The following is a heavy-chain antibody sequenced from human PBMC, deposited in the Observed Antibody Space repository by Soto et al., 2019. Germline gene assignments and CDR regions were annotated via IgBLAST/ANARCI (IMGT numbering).Heavy chain of an antibody. CDR3: ARGASYDDVVTGPHSYGMDV. J-gene: IGHJ6*02. Sequence: LSQTLSLTCAISGDSVSSNSAAWNWIRQSPSRGLEWLGRTYYRSKWYNDYAVSVKSRITINPDTSKNQFSLQLSTGAPEYTTVYYCARGASYDDVVTGPHSYGMDVWGQETKVTVSS. V-gene: IGHV6-1*01. D-gene: IGHD3-9*01. CDR2: TYYRSKWYN. CDR1: GDSVSSNSAA.